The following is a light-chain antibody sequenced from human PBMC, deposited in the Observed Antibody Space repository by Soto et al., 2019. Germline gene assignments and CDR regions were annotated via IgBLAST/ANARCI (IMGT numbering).Light chain of an antibody. CDR3: QQYGTSLFS. V-gene: IGKV3-15*01. CDR1: QSVSSN. J-gene: IGKJ3*01. CDR2: GAS. Sequence: EIVMTQSPATLSVSPGERATLSCRASQSVSSNLAWYQQKPGQAPRLLIYGASTRATGIPARFSGSVSGTEVTLTISSLQSEDFAVYYCQQYGTSLFSFGPGTKVDIK.